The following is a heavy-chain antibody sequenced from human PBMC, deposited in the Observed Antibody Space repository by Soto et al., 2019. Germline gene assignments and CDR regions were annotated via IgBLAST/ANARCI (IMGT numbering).Heavy chain of an antibody. CDR1: GYSFTSYW. CDR2: IYPGDSDT. CDR3: ATRPSDYDIDDAFDI. V-gene: IGHV5-51*03. J-gene: IGHJ3*02. D-gene: IGHD3-9*01. Sequence: EVQLVRSGAEVKKPGESLKISCKGSGYSFTSYWIGWVRQMPGKGLEWMGIIYPGDSDTRYSPSFQGQVTISADKSISTAYLQWSSLKASDTAMYYCATRPSDYDIDDAFDIWGQGTMVTASS.